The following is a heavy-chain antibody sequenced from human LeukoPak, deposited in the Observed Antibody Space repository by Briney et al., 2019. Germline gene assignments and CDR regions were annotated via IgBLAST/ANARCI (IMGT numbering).Heavy chain of an antibody. CDR1: GFTFSSFW. V-gene: IGHV3-74*01. J-gene: IGHJ3*02. CDR3: TRPQRDQAYAFDI. Sequence: GGSLRLSCAASGFTFSSFWMHWVRQAPGKGLVWVSHINGDGSTTSYADSVKGRFTISRDNAKNTLYLQMNSLRAEDTAVYYCTRPQRDQAYAFDIWGQGSMVTVSS. CDR2: INGDGSTT.